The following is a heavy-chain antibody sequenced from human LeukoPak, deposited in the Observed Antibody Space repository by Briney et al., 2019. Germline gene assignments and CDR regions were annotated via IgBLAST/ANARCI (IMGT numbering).Heavy chain of an antibody. CDR2: IYHSGST. Sequence: PSETLSLTCTVSGGSISSYYWSWIRQPPGKGLEWIGYIYHSGSTYYNPSLKSRVTISVDRSKNQFSLKLSSVTAADTAVYYCARVGPVRGLYYFDYWGQGTLVTVSS. CDR3: ARVGPVRGLYYFDY. V-gene: IGHV4-59*12. J-gene: IGHJ4*02. CDR1: GGSISSYY. D-gene: IGHD3-10*01.